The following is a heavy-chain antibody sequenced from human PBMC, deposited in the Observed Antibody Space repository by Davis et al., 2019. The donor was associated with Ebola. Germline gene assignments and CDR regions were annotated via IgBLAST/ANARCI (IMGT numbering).Heavy chain of an antibody. CDR1: GFTFSSYA. Sequence: GESLKISCAASGFTFSSYAMHWVRQAPGKGLEWVAVISYDGSNKYYADSVKGRFTISRDNSKNTLYLQMNSLRAEDTAVYYCAKDMGIVGASGYFDYWGQGTLVAVSS. CDR3: AKDMGIVGASGYFDY. D-gene: IGHD1-26*01. V-gene: IGHV3-30-3*02. J-gene: IGHJ4*02. CDR2: ISYDGSNK.